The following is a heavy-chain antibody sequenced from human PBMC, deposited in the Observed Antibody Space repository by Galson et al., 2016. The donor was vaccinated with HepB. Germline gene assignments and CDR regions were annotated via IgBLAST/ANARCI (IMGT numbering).Heavy chain of an antibody. Sequence: SLRLSCAASGFIFSDSHMNWIRQAPGKGLEWVSFTSSSGYTIYYADSVKGRFTISRDDAKNSLYLQMTSLRVEDTAGYYCAKSRGGISRYYFDSWGLGTLVTVSS. V-gene: IGHV3-11*01. CDR1: GFIFSDSH. J-gene: IGHJ4*02. CDR3: AKSRGGISRYYFDS. CDR2: TSSSGYTI. D-gene: IGHD6-13*01.